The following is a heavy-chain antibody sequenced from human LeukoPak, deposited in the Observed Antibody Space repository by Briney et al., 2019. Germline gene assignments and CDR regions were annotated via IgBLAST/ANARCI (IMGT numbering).Heavy chain of an antibody. CDR1: GGSIGTYY. V-gene: IGHV4-59*08. CDR3: ARSSGYDAYYFDY. J-gene: IGHJ4*02. CDR2: NYYSGST. D-gene: IGHD5-12*01. Sequence: PSETLSLTCSVSGGSIGTYYWSWIRQPPGKGLECIGYNYYSGSTNYNPSLKSRVTISVDTSKNQFSLKLTSVTAADTAVYYCARSSGYDAYYFDYWGQGTLVTVSS.